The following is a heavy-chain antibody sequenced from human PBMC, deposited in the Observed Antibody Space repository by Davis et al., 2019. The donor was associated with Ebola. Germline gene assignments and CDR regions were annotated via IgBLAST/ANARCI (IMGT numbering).Heavy chain of an antibody. CDR1: GFSFSSYG. D-gene: IGHD6-13*01. CDR3: AKDIRFSSSWYGGSFDY. CDR2: ISDTGDNK. Sequence: PGGSLRLSCGASGFSFSSYGMSWVRQAPGKGLEWITAISDTGDNKYYADSVKGRFTIPRDNAKNTLYLQMNSLRAEDTAVYYCAKDIRFSSSWYGGSFDYWGQGTLVTVSS. V-gene: IGHV3-23*01. J-gene: IGHJ4*02.